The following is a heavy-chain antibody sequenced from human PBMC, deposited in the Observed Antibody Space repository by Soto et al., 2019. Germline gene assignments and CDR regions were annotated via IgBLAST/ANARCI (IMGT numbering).Heavy chain of an antibody. CDR2: ISGSGGST. V-gene: IGHV3-23*01. CDR1: GFTFSSYA. J-gene: IGHJ4*02. CDR3: AKDMGTGFVVVTRGQDYFDY. Sequence: GGSLRLSCAASGFTFSSYAMSWVRQAPGKGLEWVSAISGSGGSTYYADSVKGRFTISRDNSKNTLYLQMNSLRAEDTAVYYCAKDMGTGFVVVTRGQDYFDYWGQGTLVTVSS. D-gene: IGHD2-21*02.